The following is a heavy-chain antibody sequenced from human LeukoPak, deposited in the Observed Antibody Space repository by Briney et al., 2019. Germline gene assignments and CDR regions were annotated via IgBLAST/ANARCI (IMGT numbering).Heavy chain of an antibody. J-gene: IGHJ1*01. V-gene: IGHV3-74*01. CDR2: IKSDGRT. D-gene: IGHD3-22*01. CDR3: ARAPSEIGGYYPEYFRH. Sequence: GGALRLSCAASGFTLSSYWMHWVRQAPGKGLLWVSRIKSDGRTNYADSVKGRFTISRDNAKNTVSLQMNSLRAEDTGVYYCARAPSEIGGYYPEYFRHWGQGTLVIVSS. CDR1: GFTLSSYW.